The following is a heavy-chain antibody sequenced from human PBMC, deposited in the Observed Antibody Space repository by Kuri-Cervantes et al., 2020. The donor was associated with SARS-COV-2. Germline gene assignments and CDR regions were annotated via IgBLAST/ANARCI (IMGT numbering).Heavy chain of an antibody. CDR2: IYWDDDK. CDR3: ARTSTMVRGVIMLGLDY. D-gene: IGHD3-10*01. Sequence: SGPTLVQPTQPLTLTCTFSGFSLSTSGVGVGWIRQPPGKALEWLALIYWDDDKRYSPSLKSRLTITKDTSKNQVVLTMTNMDPVDTSTYYCARTSTMVRGVIMLGLDYWGQGTLVTVSS. CDR1: GFSLSTSGVG. V-gene: IGHV2-5*02. J-gene: IGHJ4*02.